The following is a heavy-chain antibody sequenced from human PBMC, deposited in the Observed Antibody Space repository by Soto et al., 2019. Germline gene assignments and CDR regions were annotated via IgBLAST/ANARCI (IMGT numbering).Heavy chain of an antibody. J-gene: IGHJ4*02. CDR1: ELPLRTYW. D-gene: IGHD2-15*01. V-gene: IGHV3-74*03. Sequence: EVQLVESGGGLVQPGGSLRLSCAASELPLRTYWVIWVRQAQGKGLVWVSRVYNDGDSTLHAASVTGRFTISRDNAKNTVYLQMSDLRVEDTAMYYCEVRPGYSTGGDYWGRGTLVTVSS. CDR2: VYNDGDST. CDR3: EVRPGYSTGGDY.